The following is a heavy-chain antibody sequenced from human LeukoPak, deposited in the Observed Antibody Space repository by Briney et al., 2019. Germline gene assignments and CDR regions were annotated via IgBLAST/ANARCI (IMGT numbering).Heavy chain of an antibody. CDR3: ARDKADSPDY. CDR1: GGSISSGGYY. CDR2: TYYSGST. V-gene: IGHV4-31*03. Sequence: SETLSLTCTVSGGSISSGGYYWSWIRQHPGKGLEWIGYTYYSGSTYYNPSLKSRVTISVDTSKNQFSLKLSSVTAADTAVYYCARDKADSPDYWGQGTLVTVSS. J-gene: IGHJ4*02. D-gene: IGHD2-15*01.